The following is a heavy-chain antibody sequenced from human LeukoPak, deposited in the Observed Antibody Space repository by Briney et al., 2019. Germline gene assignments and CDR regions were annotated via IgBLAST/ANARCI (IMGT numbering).Heavy chain of an antibody. CDR1: GLTFSSYA. J-gene: IGHJ4*02. Sequence: GGSRRLSCAAAGLTFSSYAMSWVRQAQGKGLEWVSAISGSGGSTNYANSVKGRFTISRDNSKNTLYLQMNSLRAEDTAVYSCASLYSNYGDYWGQGTLGTVSS. D-gene: IGHD4-11*01. CDR3: ASLYSNYGDY. CDR2: ISGSGGST. V-gene: IGHV3-23*01.